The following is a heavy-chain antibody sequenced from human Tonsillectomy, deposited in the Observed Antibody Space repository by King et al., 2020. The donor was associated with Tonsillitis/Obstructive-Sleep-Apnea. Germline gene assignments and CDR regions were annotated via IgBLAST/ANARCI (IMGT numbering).Heavy chain of an antibody. CDR1: GFTFSSYG. J-gene: IGHJ4*02. CDR2: IWYDGSNK. V-gene: IGHV3-33*01. D-gene: IGHD3-16*01. Sequence: VQLVESGGGVVQPGRSLRLSCAASGFTFSSYGMHWVRQAPGKGLEWVAVIWYDGSNKYYADSVKGRFTISRDNSKNTLYLQMNSLRAEDTAVYYCARDLHLRLGGGAPDYWGQGTLVTVSS. CDR3: ARDLHLRLGGGAPDY.